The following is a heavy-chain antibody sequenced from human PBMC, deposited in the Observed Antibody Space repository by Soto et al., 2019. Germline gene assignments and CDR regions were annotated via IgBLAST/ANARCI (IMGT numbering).Heavy chain of an antibody. CDR3: ARDRPKYYDFWSGRGPYGMDV. Sequence: GGSLRLSCAASGFTVSSNYMSWVRQAPGKGLEWVSVIYSGGSTYYADSVKGRFTISRDNSKNTLYLQMNSLRAEDTAVYYCARDRPKYYDFWSGRGPYGMDVWGQGTTVTVS. V-gene: IGHV3-53*01. CDR2: IYSGGST. J-gene: IGHJ6*02. D-gene: IGHD3-3*01. CDR1: GFTVSSNY.